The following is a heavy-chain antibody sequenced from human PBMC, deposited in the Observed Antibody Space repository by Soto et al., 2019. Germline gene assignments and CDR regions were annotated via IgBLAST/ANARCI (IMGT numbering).Heavy chain of an antibody. V-gene: IGHV4-34*01. CDR1: GGSCSEHY. CDR2: IDHHGRT. J-gene: IGHJ4*02. CDR3: ARGRYPGGWSPGFFDF. Sequence: SETLSLTCAVDGGSCSEHYWSWIRQPPGKGPEWIGEIDHHGRTKYNPSLESRVTISMDTPRDQLSLKLTSVTAADTAFYYCARGRYPGGWSPGFFDFWGQGTLVTVSS. D-gene: IGHD6-19*01.